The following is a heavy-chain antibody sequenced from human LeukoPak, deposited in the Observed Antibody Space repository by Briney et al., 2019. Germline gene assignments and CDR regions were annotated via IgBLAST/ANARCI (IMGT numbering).Heavy chain of an antibody. V-gene: IGHV3-30*04. J-gene: IGHJ3*01. CDR1: GFTFSTYA. CDR2: ISYDGSNK. CDR3: ARDRLGGH. Sequence: GGSLRLSCAASGFTFSTYAMHWVRQAPGKGLEWVAVISYDGSNKYYADSVKGRFTISRDNAKNSLYLQMNSLRAEDTAVYYCARDRLGGHWGQGTMVTVSS. D-gene: IGHD3-10*01.